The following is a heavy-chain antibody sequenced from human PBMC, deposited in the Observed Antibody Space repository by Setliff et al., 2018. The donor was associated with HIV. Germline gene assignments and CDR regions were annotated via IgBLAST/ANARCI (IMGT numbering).Heavy chain of an antibody. V-gene: IGHV3-23*01. D-gene: IGHD6-19*01. CDR1: GFTFSDRW. Sequence: GGSLRLSCAASGFTFSDRWMHWVRQAPGMGLEWVAGISGDGADTLYADAVKGRFTSSRDNSKNTLDLQMSRLRAEDTALYYCARALYTGGHSGGWYGHDYWGQGTPVTVSS. CDR3: ARALYTGGHSGGWYGHDY. CDR2: ISGDGADT. J-gene: IGHJ4*02.